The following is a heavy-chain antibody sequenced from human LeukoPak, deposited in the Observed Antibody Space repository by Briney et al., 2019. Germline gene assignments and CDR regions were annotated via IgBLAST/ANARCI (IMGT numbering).Heavy chain of an antibody. Sequence: GSLRLSCAASGFTFSTYWMSWVRQAPGKGLEWVSLISWNGGSTYYADSVKGRFTISRDNSKNSLYLQMNSLRAEDTALYYCAKDGKNYFDYWGQGTLVTVSS. V-gene: IGHV3-43D*03. J-gene: IGHJ4*02. CDR3: AKDGKNYFDY. CDR2: ISWNGGST. CDR1: GFTFSTYW.